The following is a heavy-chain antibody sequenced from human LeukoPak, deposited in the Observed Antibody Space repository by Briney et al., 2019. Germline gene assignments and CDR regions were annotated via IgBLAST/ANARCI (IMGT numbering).Heavy chain of an antibody. CDR2: ISGYNGNT. CDR3: AREGPGWMATIDY. CDR1: GYTFTTYG. V-gene: IGHV1-18*01. Sequence: ASVKVSCKASGYTFTTYGITWVRQAPGQGLEWMGWISGYNGNTDYAQNLQGRVTMTTDTSTSTAYMELRSLRSDDTAVYYCAREGPGWMATIDYWGQGTLVTVSS. D-gene: IGHD5-24*01. J-gene: IGHJ4*02.